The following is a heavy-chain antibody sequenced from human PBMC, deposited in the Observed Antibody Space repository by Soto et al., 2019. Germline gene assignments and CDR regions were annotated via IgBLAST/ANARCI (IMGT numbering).Heavy chain of an antibody. D-gene: IGHD2-2*01. CDR3: ARNEVVPAAIGYYYYYGMDV. J-gene: IGHJ6*02. CDR2: ISSSSSTI. Sequence: GGSLRLSCAASGFTFSSYSMNWVRQAPGKGLEWVSYISSSSSTIYYADSVKGRFTISRDNAKNSLYLQMNSLRDEDTAVYYCARNEVVPAAIGYYYYYGMDVWGQGTTVTVSS. V-gene: IGHV3-48*02. CDR1: GFTFSSYS.